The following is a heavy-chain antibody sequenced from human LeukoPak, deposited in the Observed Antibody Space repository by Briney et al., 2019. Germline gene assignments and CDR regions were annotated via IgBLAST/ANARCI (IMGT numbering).Heavy chain of an antibody. Sequence: PGGSRRLSCAASGFTFRSYGRHWVRQARGKGLDREAVISYDGSNKYYADSVKGRFTISRDNYKNTLYLQMNSLRAEDTAVYYCAKDRHYYDSSAYFFDYWGQGTLVTVSS. D-gene: IGHD3-22*01. CDR1: GFTFRSYG. V-gene: IGHV3-30*18. CDR3: AKDRHYYDSSAYFFDY. J-gene: IGHJ4*02. CDR2: ISYDGSNK.